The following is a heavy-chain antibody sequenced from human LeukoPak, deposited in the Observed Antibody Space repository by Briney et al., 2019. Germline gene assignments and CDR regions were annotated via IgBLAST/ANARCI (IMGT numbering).Heavy chain of an antibody. V-gene: IGHV3-11*04. D-gene: IGHD5-12*01. CDR2: ISSSGSTI. J-gene: IGHJ4*02. Sequence: PGGSLRLSCAASGFTFSDYYMSWIRQAPGQGLEWVSYISSSGSTIYYADSVKGRFTISRDNAKNSLYLQMNSMRDEDTAVYYCARDQGRRGYSGYDSSYYFDYWGQGTLVTVSS. CDR3: ARDQGRRGYSGYDSSYYFDY. CDR1: GFTFSDYY.